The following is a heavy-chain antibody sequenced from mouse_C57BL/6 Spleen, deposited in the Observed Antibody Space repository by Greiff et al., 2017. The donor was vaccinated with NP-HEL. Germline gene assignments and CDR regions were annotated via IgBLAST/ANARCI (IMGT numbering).Heavy chain of an antibody. V-gene: IGHV1-55*01. CDR3: AREGGFITTVVEFSDFDV. J-gene: IGHJ1*03. D-gene: IGHD1-1*01. CDR1: GYTFTSYW. Sequence: QVQLQQPGAELVKPGASVKMSCKASGYTFTSYWITWVKQRPGQGLEWIGDIYPGSGSTNYNEKFKSKATLTVDTSSSTAYMQLSSLTSEDSAVYYCAREGGFITTVVEFSDFDVWGTGPTVTVSS. CDR2: IYPGSGST.